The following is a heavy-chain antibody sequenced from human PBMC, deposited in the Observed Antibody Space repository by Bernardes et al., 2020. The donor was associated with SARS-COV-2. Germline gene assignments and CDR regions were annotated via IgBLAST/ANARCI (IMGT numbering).Heavy chain of an antibody. J-gene: IGHJ5*02. CDR3: ARHIDTFSRHCSSTSCHPTGPNWFDP. CDR2: VYYSGST. D-gene: IGHD2-2*01. V-gene: IGHV4-39*01. Sequence: SETLSLTCSVSGGSINNVNYYWGWIRQSPGKGLEWIGSVYYSGSTHDNPSLRSRVTISIDTSKNTFSLRLSSVTAADTAVYYCARHIDTFSRHCSSTSCHPTGPNWFDPWGQGTLVTVSS. CDR1: GGSINNVNYY.